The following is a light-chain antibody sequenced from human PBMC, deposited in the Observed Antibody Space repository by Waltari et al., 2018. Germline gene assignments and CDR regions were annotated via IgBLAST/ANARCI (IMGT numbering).Light chain of an antibody. CDR1: QGVTSIP. V-gene: IGKV3-20*01. CDR2: GTS. Sequence: EIVLTQSPGTLSLSPGERAPISCWASQGVTSIPVTWYQQKLGQAPRLLIYGTSSRATGIPDRFSGSGSGTDFTLTISRLEPEDFAVYYCQQYDGEVVTFGGGTKVEI. J-gene: IGKJ4*01. CDR3: QQYDGEVVT.